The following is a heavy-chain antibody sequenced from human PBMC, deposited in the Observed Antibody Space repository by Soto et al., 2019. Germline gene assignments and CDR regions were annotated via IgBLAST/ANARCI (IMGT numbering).Heavy chain of an antibody. CDR2: IYYSGGT. D-gene: IGHD2-2*01. V-gene: IGHV4-59*01. J-gene: IGHJ6*02. CDR3: ARAPYRCYDGMEV. Sequence: QVQLQESGPGLVKPSETLSLTCTVSGGSISSYYWSWIRQPPGKGLEWIGYIYYSGGTNYNPALKGRGTMSVDTSKHQLSLEVSSVTAADTAVYYCARAPYRCYDGMEVWGQGTTVTVSS. CDR1: GGSISSYY.